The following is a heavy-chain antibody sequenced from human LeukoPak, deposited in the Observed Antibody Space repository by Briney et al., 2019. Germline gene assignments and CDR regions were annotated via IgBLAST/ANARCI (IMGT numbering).Heavy chain of an antibody. D-gene: IGHD1-26*01. V-gene: IGHV3-21*01. J-gene: IGHJ4*02. CDR1: GFTFSSYS. Sequence: PGGSLRLSCAASGFTFSSYSMNWVRQAPGKGLEWVSSISSSSSYIYYADSVKGRFTISRDNAKNSLYLQMNSPRAEDTAVYYCARELYSGSYRLFDYWGQGTLVTVSS. CDR2: ISSSSSYI. CDR3: ARELYSGSYRLFDY.